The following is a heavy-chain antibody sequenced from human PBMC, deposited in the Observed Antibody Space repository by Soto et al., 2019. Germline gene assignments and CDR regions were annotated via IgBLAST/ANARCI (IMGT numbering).Heavy chain of an antibody. J-gene: IGHJ4*02. D-gene: IGHD3-9*01. CDR1: EFSFSSYA. CDR2: ISFDGNII. Sequence: GGSLRLSCAASEFSFSSYAMHWIRQAPGKGLEWVAVISFDGNIIQYADSVRGRFIISRDNSKNTLYLQMNSLRGEDTAVYYCARTFDTITYYFDYWGQGTLVTVSS. CDR3: ARTFDTITYYFDY. V-gene: IGHV3-30*16.